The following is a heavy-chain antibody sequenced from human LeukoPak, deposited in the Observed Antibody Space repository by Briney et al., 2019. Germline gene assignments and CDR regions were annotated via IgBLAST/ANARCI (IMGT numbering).Heavy chain of an antibody. CDR3: TKDPNGDYVGAFDP. CDR1: GFSFSSFA. Sequence: GGSLRLSCAASGFSFSSFAMTWVRQAPGKGLERVSSITAGHYPTYNTDSVKGRFTISRDNSKNTLYLQMNSLRADDTAVYYCTKDPNGDYVGAFDPWGRGTLVTVSS. D-gene: IGHD4-17*01. J-gene: IGHJ5*02. CDR2: ITAGHYPT. V-gene: IGHV3-23*01.